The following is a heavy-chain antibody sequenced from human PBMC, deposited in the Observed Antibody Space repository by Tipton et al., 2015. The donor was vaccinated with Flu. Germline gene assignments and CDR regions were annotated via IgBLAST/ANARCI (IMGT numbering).Heavy chain of an antibody. CDR1: GGSISRSHYS. J-gene: IGHJ4*02. Sequence: TLSLTCTVSGGSISRSHYSWGWIRQPPGKGLEWIGNIYYSGTTYYNPSLKSRVTISVDTSKNQFSLRLTSMTAAVTAVYYCARLGPTGPHDCWGQGILVTVSS. V-gene: IGHV4-39*07. CDR3: ARLGPTGPHDC. D-gene: IGHD2-8*02. CDR2: IYYSGTT.